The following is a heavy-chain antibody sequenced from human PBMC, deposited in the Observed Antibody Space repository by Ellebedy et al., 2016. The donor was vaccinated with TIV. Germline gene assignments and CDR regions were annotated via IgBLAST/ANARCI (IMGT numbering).Heavy chain of an antibody. CDR2: IYYSGST. J-gene: IGHJ5*02. CDR3: ARVGGDDPLWFDP. CDR1: GGSISSYY. V-gene: IGHV4-59*01. Sequence: SETLSLXXTVSGGSISSYYWSWIRQPPGKGLEWIGYIYYSGSTNYNPSLKSRVTISVDTSKNQFSLKLSSVTAADTAVYYCARVGGDDPLWFDPWGQGTLVTVSS. D-gene: IGHD3-16*01.